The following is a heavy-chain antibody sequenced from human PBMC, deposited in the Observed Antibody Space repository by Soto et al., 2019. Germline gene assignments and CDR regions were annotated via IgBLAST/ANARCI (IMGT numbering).Heavy chain of an antibody. V-gene: IGHV1-18*01. CDR3: ARDLHSSSWYVWPYYYYYGMDV. CDR1: GYTFTSYG. D-gene: IGHD6-13*01. CDR2: ISAYNGNT. Sequence: ASVKVSCKASGYTFTSYGISWVRQAPGXGLEWMGWISAYNGNTNYAQKPQGRVTMTTDTSTGTAYMELRSLRSDDTAVYYCARDLHSSSWYVWPYYYYYGMDVWGKGTTVTVSS. J-gene: IGHJ6*04.